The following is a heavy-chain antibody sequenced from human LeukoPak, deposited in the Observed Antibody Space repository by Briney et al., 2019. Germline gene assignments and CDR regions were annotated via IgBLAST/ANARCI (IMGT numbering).Heavy chain of an antibody. CDR1: GDSISSYY. J-gene: IGHJ3*02. V-gene: IGHV4-59*01. CDR2: IFYSGST. CDR3: ARERGGDYSDAFDI. D-gene: IGHD4-11*01. Sequence: SETLSLTCTVSGDSISSYYWSWIRHPPGQGLEWIGYIFYSGSTSYNPSLKSRVTISIDTSKNQFSLKLSSVTAADTAVYYCARERGGDYSDAFDIWGQGTMVTVS.